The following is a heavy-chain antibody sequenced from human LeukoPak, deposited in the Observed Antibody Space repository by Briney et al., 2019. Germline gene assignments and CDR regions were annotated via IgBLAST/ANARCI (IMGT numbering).Heavy chain of an antibody. CDR3: ARVVYSSGWPDFDY. J-gene: IGHJ4*02. V-gene: IGHV3-53*01. Sequence: GGSLRLSCAASGFTVSSNYMSWVRQAPGKGLEWVSVIYSGGSTYNADSVKGRFTISRDNSKNTLYLQMNSLRAEDTAVYYCARVVYSSGWPDFDYWGQGTLVTVSS. CDR1: GFTVSSNY. CDR2: IYSGGST. D-gene: IGHD6-19*01.